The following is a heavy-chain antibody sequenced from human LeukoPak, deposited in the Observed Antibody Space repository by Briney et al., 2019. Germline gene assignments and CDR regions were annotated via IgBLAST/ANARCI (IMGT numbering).Heavy chain of an antibody. V-gene: IGHV3-23*01. Sequence: PGEPLRLSCAASGFVFSTHTMTWVRLPPAPGMGLEWVSTISTSSATYYAESLKSRFTISRDNSKNTLYLQINSLRAEDTAVYYCAKNSPKPAGTSFHHCGQGTLVTVSS. D-gene: IGHD2-2*01. CDR2: ISTSSAT. CDR3: AKNSPKPAGTSFHH. J-gene: IGHJ1*01. CDR1: GFVFSTHT.